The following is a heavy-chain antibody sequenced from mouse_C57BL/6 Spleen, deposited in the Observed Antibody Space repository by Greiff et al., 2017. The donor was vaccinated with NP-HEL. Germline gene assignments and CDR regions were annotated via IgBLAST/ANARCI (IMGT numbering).Heavy chain of an antibody. D-gene: IGHD1-1*01. CDR3: AREELREYFDV. V-gene: IGHV1-69*01. J-gene: IGHJ1*03. CDR2: IDPSDSYT. CDR1: GYTFTSYW. Sequence: QVQLQQPGAELVMPGASVKLSCKASGYTFTSYWMHWVKQRPGQGLEWIGEIDPSDSYTNYNQKFKGKSTLTVDKSSSTAYMQLSSLTSEDSAVYYCAREELREYFDVWGTGTTVTVSS.